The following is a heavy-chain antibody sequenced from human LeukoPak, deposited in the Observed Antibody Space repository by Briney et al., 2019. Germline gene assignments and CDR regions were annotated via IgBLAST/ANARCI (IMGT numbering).Heavy chain of an antibody. V-gene: IGHV4-59*01. CDR3: ARDFQGITTFGVAPPGGFDP. J-gene: IGHJ5*02. Sequence: SETLSLTCTVSGASISSNSWSWIRQPPGKGLEWIGYIYYGGNTNYNPSLQSRVTISVHTSKNQFSLQLKSVTAADTALYYCARDFQGITTFGVAPPGGFDPWGQGTLVIVSS. CDR1: GASISSNS. D-gene: IGHD3-3*01. CDR2: IYYGGNT.